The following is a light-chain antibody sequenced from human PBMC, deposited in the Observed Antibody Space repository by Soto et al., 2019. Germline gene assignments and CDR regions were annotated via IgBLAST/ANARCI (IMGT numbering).Light chain of an antibody. CDR1: SSDVGGYNY. CDR3: SSYTCSSTS. Sequence: QSVLTQPASVSGSPGQSITISCTGTSSDVGGYNYVSWYQQHPGKAPKLMIYDVGNRPSGVSNRYSGSKSGNTASLTISGLQAEDEADYYCSSYTCSSTSFGTGTKVTVL. J-gene: IGLJ1*01. V-gene: IGLV2-14*01. CDR2: DVG.